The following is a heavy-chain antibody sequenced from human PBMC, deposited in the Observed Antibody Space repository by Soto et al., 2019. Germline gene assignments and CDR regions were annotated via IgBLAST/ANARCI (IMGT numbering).Heavy chain of an antibody. CDR3: AKLTNSGSYADY. D-gene: IGHD1-26*01. V-gene: IGHV4-39*01. J-gene: IGHJ4*02. CDR1: GGSISTSGYY. Sequence: QLQLQESGPGLVKPSETLSLTCTVSGGSISTSGYYWGWIRQPPGKGMEWIGSIYYTGNTYYNPSLKRRVTISVDTSKNQFSLKLSSVTAADTAIYYCAKLTNSGSYADYWGQGTLVTVSS. CDR2: IYYTGNT.